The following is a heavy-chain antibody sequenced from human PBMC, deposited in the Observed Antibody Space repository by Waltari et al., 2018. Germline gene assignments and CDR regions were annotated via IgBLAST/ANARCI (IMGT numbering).Heavy chain of an antibody. Sequence: QVQLVQSGAEVKRPGSSVKVSCKASGGTFNTYAINWVRQAPGLGLEWMGRIIPIIDTAGYAQKFQDRVTFTADRATGTAYMELSSLRPDDTGKYYCAGPRGIHLWSFDDWGQGTLVIVSS. CDR2: IIPIIDTA. D-gene: IGHD5-18*01. V-gene: IGHV1-69*04. CDR3: AGPRGIHLWSFDD. J-gene: IGHJ4*02. CDR1: GGTFNTYA.